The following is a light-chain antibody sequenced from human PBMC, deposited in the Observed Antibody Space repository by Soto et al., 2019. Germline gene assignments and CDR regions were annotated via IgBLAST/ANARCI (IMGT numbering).Light chain of an antibody. CDR1: QSVSSPY. CDR2: GAS. Sequence: EIVLTQSPGTLSLSPGERATLSCRASQSVSSPYLAWYQQKPGPAPRLLIYGASSRATGIPDRFSGSGSGTDFTLSISRLETEDFEVYYCQRYDISPFPFGQGTKLEIK. J-gene: IGKJ2*01. CDR3: QRYDISPFP. V-gene: IGKV3-20*01.